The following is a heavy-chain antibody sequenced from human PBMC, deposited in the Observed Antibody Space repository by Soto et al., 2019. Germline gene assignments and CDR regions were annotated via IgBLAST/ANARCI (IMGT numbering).Heavy chain of an antibody. V-gene: IGHV3-30*18. CDR2: ILYDGSKK. CDR1: GFTFSTYD. CDR3: AKADCSGGSCYLDY. Sequence: QVQLVESGGGVVQPGRSLRLSCAASGFTFSTYDMHWVRQAPGKGLEWVAVILYDGSKKYYADSVKGRLTISRDNSKNTLYLQMNSLRAEDTAVFYCAKADCSGGSCYLDYWGQGNLVTVSS. J-gene: IGHJ4*02. D-gene: IGHD2-15*01.